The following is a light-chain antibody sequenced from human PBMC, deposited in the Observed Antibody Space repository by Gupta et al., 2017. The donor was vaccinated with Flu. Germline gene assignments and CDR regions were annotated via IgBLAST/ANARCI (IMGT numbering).Light chain of an antibody. CDR1: SGHSSYA. CDR2: LNSDGSH. V-gene: IGLV4-69*01. J-gene: IGLJ3*02. Sequence: SVKITCTLSSGHSSYAIACHQQQPEKGPRYLMKLNSDGSHSKGDGIPDRFSGSSSGAERYLTISSLEAEDEYDYYCQTWGTGMVFGGGTKLTVL. CDR3: QTWGTGMV.